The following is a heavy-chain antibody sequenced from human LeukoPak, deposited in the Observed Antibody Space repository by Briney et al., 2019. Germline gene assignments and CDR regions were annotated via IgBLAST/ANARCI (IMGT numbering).Heavy chain of an antibody. Sequence: GGSLRLSCAASGFTFSSYGMHWVRQAPGKGLEWVSVIYSGGRTYYGESVKGRFTISRDNAKNTLYLQMNSLRDEDTAVYYCARDPGIAARGGLYMDVWGKGSTVTVS. CDR1: GFTFSSYG. J-gene: IGHJ6*03. CDR3: ARDPGIAARGGLYMDV. V-gene: IGHV3-NL1*01. CDR2: IYSGGRT. D-gene: IGHD6-13*01.